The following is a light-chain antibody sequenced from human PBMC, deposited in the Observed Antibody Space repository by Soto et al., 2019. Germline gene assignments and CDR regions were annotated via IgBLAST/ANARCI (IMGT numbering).Light chain of an antibody. J-gene: IGKJ1*01. Sequence: EIVLTQSPGTLSLSPGERATLSCRASQSVNSFLAWFQQKPGQAPRLLIYGASNRATGIPDRFSGSGSETXXXXXXXRLEPEDFALYYCHHYVGSPWTFGQGTKVENK. CDR2: GAS. CDR1: QSVNSF. CDR3: HHYVGSPWT. V-gene: IGKV3-20*01.